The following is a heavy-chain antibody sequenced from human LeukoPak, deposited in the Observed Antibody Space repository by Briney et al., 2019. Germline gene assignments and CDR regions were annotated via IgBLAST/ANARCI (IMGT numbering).Heavy chain of an antibody. Sequence: GGSLRLSCAASGFTFSSYAMHWVRQAPGKGLEWVAVISYDGSNKYHADSVKGRFTISRDNSKNTLYLQMNSLRAEDTAVYYCARHNDYLQAFDVWGQGTMLTVSS. J-gene: IGHJ3*01. CDR2: ISYDGSNK. D-gene: IGHD4-11*01. CDR1: GFTFSSYA. CDR3: ARHNDYLQAFDV. V-gene: IGHV3-30-3*01.